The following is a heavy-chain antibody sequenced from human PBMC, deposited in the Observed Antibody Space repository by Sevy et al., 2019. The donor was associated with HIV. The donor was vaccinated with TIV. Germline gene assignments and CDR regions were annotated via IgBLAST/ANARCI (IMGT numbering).Heavy chain of an antibody. Sequence: SETLSLTCTVSGGSIISYYWSWIRQPPGKGLEWIGYIYYSGSTNYNPSLKSRVTISVDTSKNQFSLKLSSVTAADTAVYYCARDMPYGGNSTGIDYWGQGTLVTVSS. D-gene: IGHD4-17*01. CDR3: ARDMPYGGNSTGIDY. CDR2: IYYSGST. J-gene: IGHJ4*02. V-gene: IGHV4-59*01. CDR1: GGSIISYY.